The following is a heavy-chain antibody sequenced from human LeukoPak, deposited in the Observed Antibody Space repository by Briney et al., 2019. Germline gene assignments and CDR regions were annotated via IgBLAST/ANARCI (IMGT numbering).Heavy chain of an antibody. V-gene: IGHV3-11*04. D-gene: IGHD3-9*01. CDR1: GFTFSDYY. CDR3: ARDGVDILTGRPFNNWFDP. CDR2: ISSSGSTI. Sequence: GGSLRLSCAASGFTFSDYYMSWIRQAPGKGPEWVSYISSSGSTIYYADSVKGRFTISRDNAKNSLYLQMNSLRAEDTAVYYCARDGVDILTGRPFNNWFDPWGQGTLVTVSS. J-gene: IGHJ5*02.